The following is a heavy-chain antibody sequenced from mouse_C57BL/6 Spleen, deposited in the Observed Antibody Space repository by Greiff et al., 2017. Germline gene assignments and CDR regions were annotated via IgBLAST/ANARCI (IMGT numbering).Heavy chain of an antibody. V-gene: IGHV1-53*01. J-gene: IGHJ2*01. CDR2: INPSNGGT. CDR3: AREESRDHYFDY. Sequence: QVHVKQPGTELVKPGASVKLSCKASGYTFTSYWMHWVKQRPGQGLEWIGNINPSNGGTNYNEKFKSKATLTVDKSSSTAYMQLSSLTSEDSAVYYCAREESRDHYFDYWGQGTTLTVSS. CDR1: GYTFTSYW.